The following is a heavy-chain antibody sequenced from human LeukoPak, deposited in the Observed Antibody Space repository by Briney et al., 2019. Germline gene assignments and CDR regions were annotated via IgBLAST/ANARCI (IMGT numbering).Heavy chain of an antibody. D-gene: IGHD2-2*01. Sequence: SETLSLTCTVSGGSISSYYWSWIRQPPGKGLEWIGYIYYSGSTYYNPSLKSRVTISVDTSKNQFSLKLSSVTAADTAVYYCARAYSIVVPAATWFDPWGQGTLVTVSS. V-gene: IGHV4-59*06. J-gene: IGHJ5*02. CDR3: ARAYSIVVPAATWFDP. CDR1: GGSISSYY. CDR2: IYYSGST.